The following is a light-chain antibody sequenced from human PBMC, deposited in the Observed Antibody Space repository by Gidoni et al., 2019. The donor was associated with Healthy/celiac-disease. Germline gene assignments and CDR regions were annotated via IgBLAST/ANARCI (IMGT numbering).Light chain of an antibody. CDR2: AAS. CDR1: QGIRND. V-gene: IGKV1-6*01. CDR3: LQEHNYPRT. J-gene: IGKJ1*01. Sequence: AIQMTHSPSSLSASVGDRVTITCRASQGIRNDLGWYQQKPGKAPKLLIYAASSLESGVPLRFSGSGSGTDFTLTISRLQPEDFATYYCLQEHNYPRTFGQGTKVEI.